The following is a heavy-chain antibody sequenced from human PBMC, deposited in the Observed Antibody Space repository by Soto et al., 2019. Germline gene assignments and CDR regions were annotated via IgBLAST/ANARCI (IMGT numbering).Heavy chain of an antibody. D-gene: IGHD6-6*01. Sequence: GGSLRLSCAASGFTFSSYSMNWVRQAPGKGLEWVSSISSSSSYIYYADSVKGRSTISRDNAKNSLYLQMNSLRAEDTAVYYCARDLFIAARTPYYFDYWGQGTLVTVSS. J-gene: IGHJ4*02. CDR3: ARDLFIAARTPYYFDY. V-gene: IGHV3-21*01. CDR2: ISSSSSYI. CDR1: GFTFSSYS.